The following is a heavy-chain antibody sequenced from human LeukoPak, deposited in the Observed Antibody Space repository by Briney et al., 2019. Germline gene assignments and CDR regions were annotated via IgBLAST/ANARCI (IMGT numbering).Heavy chain of an antibody. CDR3: ARLSRLEPLHN. J-gene: IGHJ4*01. CDR1: GYSFTTYY. V-gene: IGHV1-2*06. D-gene: IGHD3-16*02. CDR2: INPISGGT. Sequence: ASVKVSCKASGYSFTTYYIHWVRQAPGHGLEWMGRINPISGGTDFAQKFRGRVTMTRDTSINTAYMELSNLRFDDTAIYYCARLSRLEPLHNWGQGTQVTVSS.